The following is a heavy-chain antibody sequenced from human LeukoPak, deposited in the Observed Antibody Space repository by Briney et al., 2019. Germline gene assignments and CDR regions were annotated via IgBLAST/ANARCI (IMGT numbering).Heavy chain of an antibody. J-gene: IGHJ4*02. CDR1: GYSFTSYW. CDR3: ARSGSSGYYYFDY. V-gene: IGHV5-51*04. Sequence: GESLKISCKGSGYSFTSYWIGWVRQMTGKGLEGMWIIYPGDSDTRYSPSFQGQVPISADKPISTAYLQWSSLKASDTAMYYCARSGSSGYYYFDYWGQGTLVTVSS. CDR2: IYPGDSDT. D-gene: IGHD3-22*01.